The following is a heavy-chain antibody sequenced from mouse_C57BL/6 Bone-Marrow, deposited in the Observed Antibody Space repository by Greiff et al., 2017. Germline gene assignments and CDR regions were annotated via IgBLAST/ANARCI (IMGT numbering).Heavy chain of an antibody. V-gene: IGHV5-4*01. D-gene: IGHD2-3*01. CDR3: ERDVGHDGPFAY. J-gene: IGHJ3*01. CDR2: ISDGGSYT. CDR1: GFTFSSYA. Sequence: EVQGVESGGGLVKPGGSLKLSCAASGFTFSSYAMSWVRQTPEKRLEWVATISDGGSYTYYPDNVKGRFTISRDNAKNNLYLQMSHLKSEDTAMYYCERDVGHDGPFAYWGQGTLVTVSA.